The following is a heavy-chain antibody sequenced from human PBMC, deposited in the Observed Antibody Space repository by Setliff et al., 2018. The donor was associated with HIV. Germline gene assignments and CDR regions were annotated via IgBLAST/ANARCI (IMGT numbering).Heavy chain of an antibody. CDR2: IIPIFGTA. D-gene: IGHD5-18*01. CDR1: GYTFTSYG. V-gene: IGHV1-69*05. J-gene: IGHJ5*02. CDR3: VGLGYSFAYRWWFDP. Sequence: SVKVSCKASGYTFTSYGISWVRQAPGQGLEWMGGIIPIFGTANYAQKFQGRVTITTDESTSTAYMELSSLRSEDTAMYYCVGLGYSFAYRWWFDPWGQGTLVTVSS.